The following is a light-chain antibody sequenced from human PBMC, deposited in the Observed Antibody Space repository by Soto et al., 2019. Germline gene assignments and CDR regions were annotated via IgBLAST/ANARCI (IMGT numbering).Light chain of an antibody. CDR1: SSDVGVYNY. CDR3: CSYAGSYTLGV. CDR2: DVS. J-gene: IGLJ3*02. Sequence: QSALTQPRSVSGSPGQSVTISCTGTSSDVGVYNYASWYQQHPGKAPKLMIYDVSKRPSGVPDRFSGSKSGNTASLTISGLQAEDEADYYCCSYAGSYTLGVFGGGTKLTVL. V-gene: IGLV2-11*01.